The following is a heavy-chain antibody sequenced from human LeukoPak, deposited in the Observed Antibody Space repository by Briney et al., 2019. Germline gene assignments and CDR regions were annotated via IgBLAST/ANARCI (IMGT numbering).Heavy chain of an antibody. D-gene: IGHD6-25*01. CDR2: IYYSGST. V-gene: IGHV4-59*02. CDR1: GGSVSNYY. Sequence: PSETLSLTCIVSGGSVSNYYWSWIRQPPGKGLEWIGYIYYSGSTNYNPSLKSRVTILVDTSKNQFSLRLNSVTAADTAVYYCAKDESPRIAADNYWGQGTLVTVSS. CDR3: AKDESPRIAADNY. J-gene: IGHJ4*02.